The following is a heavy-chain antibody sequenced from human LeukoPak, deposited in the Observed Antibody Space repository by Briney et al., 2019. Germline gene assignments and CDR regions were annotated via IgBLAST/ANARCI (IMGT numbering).Heavy chain of an antibody. V-gene: IGHV4-61*01. D-gene: IGHD2-15*01. CDR2: IYYSGST. CDR3: ARAVEYCSGGSCYPDYYYGMDV. CDR1: GGSVSSGSYY. J-gene: IGHJ6*02. Sequence: SETLSLTCTVSGGSVSSGSYYWSWIRQPPGRGLEWIGYIYYSGSTNYNPSLKSRVTISVDTSKNQFSLKLSSVTAADTAVYYCARAVEYCSGGSCYPDYYYGMDVWGQGTTVTVSS.